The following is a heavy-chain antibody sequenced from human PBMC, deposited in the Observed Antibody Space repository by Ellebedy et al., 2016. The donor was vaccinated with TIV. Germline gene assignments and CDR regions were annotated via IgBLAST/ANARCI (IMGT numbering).Heavy chain of an antibody. V-gene: IGHV3-23*01. J-gene: IGHJ4*02. D-gene: IGHD1-1*01. CDR1: GFTFSIYA. Sequence: GESLKISCAASGFTFSIYAMSWVRQAPGKGLEWVSLISGSGDSTYFADSVKGRFTISRDTSKNTLYLQMNSLRGEDTAVYYCARDRTATSFDYWGQGALVTVSS. CDR3: ARDRTATSFDY. CDR2: ISGSGDST.